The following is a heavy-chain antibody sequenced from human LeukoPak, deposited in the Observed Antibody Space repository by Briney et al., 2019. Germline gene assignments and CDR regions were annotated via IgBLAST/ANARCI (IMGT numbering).Heavy chain of an antibody. Sequence: GGSLRLSCAASGFTFSDYYMSWIRQAPGKGLEWVSYTSSSGSTIYYADSVKGRFTISRDNAKNSLYLQMNSLRAEDTAVYYCARERALLRYDGNPYYYYGMDVWGQGTTVTVSS. CDR1: GFTFSDYY. J-gene: IGHJ6*02. D-gene: IGHD4-23*01. V-gene: IGHV3-11*01. CDR2: TSSSGSTI. CDR3: ARERALLRYDGNPYYYYGMDV.